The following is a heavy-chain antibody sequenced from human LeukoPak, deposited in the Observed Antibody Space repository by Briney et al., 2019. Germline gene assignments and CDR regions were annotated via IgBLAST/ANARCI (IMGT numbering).Heavy chain of an antibody. CDR3: ARDPSGIVGAAAHWYFDL. Sequence: NPSETLSLTCTVSGGSISSGGYYWNWIRQHPGKGLEWIGYIYYSGSTYYNPSLKSRVTISVDTSKNQFSLKLSSVTAADTAVYYCARDPSGIVGAAAHWYFDLWGRGTLVTVSS. CDR1: GGSISSGGYY. V-gene: IGHV4-31*03. CDR2: IYYSGST. J-gene: IGHJ2*01. D-gene: IGHD1-26*01.